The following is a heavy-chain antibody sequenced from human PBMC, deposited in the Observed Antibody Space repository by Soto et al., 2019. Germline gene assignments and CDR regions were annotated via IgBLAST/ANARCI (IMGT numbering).Heavy chain of an antibody. CDR2: IYYSGST. Sequence: QLQLQESGPGLVKPSETLSLTCTVSGGSISSSSYYWGWIRQPPGKGLEWIGSIYYSGSTYYNPSLKSRVTIPVDTSKNQFSLKLSSVTAEDAAVYYCAPHWFELLNWFDPWGQGTLVTVSS. D-gene: IGHD1-7*01. CDR3: APHWFELLNWFDP. CDR1: GGSISSSSYY. J-gene: IGHJ5*02. V-gene: IGHV4-39*01.